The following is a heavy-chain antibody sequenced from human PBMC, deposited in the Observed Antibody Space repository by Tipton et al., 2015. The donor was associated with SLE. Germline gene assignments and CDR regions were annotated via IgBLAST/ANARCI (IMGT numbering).Heavy chain of an antibody. CDR2: IRPDGGEI. CDR1: GFSSRSYW. CDR3: ARGKNYFDY. V-gene: IGHV3-7*01. Sequence: SLRLSCADSGFSSRSYWMAWVRQAPGKGLEWVANIRPDGGEIFYVDSVKDRLTISRDNAKKSLYLQMSSLRAEDTAVYYCARGKNYFDYWGQGALVTVSS. J-gene: IGHJ4*02.